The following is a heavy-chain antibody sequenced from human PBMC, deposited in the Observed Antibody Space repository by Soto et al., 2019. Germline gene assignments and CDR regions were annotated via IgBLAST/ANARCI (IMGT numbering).Heavy chain of an antibody. CDR1: GFSLSTSGVG. D-gene: IGHD2-15*01. CDR3: AYLPCSGGSCYWFSYSGMDV. Sequence: QITLKESGPTLVKPTQTLTLTCTFSGFSLSTSGVGVAWIRQPPGKALEWLALIYWDDDKRYRPSLETRLTIXXXTXKNQVVLTMTNVDSVDTATYYCAYLPCSGGSCYWFSYSGMDVWGQGTTVIVSS. V-gene: IGHV2-5*02. J-gene: IGHJ6*02. CDR2: IYWDDDK.